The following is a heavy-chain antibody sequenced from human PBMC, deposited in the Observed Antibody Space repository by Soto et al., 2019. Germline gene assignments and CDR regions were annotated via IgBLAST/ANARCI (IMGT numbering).Heavy chain of an antibody. CDR2: IRTYNGTT. D-gene: IGHD2-15*01. Sequence: QVQLAQSGAEVKKPGASVRVSCKASGYPFTSYGLSWVRQAPGQGLEWMGWIRTYNGTTGYAQNFQGIVTMTIDTSTSIAYMELRGLRSDDTALYYCARRSNLGDCSVWCQGTLVTVSS. J-gene: IGHJ4*02. CDR3: ARRSNLGDCSV. CDR1: GYPFTSYG. V-gene: IGHV1-18*04.